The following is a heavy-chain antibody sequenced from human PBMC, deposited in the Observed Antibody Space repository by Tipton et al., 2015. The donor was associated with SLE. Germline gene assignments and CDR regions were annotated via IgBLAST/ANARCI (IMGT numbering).Heavy chain of an antibody. V-gene: IGHV4-39*01. J-gene: IGHJ3*02. CDR2: IYYTGST. Sequence: TLSLTCTVSGGSINSSGYHWDWIRQPPGKRLEWIASIYYTGSTYYNPSLKSRVTIFVDSSKNRFSLKLTSVTAADTAVYYCTRGDSTGLDVFAIWGQGTMVTVSS. CDR3: TRGDSTGLDVFAI. D-gene: IGHD2-8*02. CDR1: GGSINSSGYH.